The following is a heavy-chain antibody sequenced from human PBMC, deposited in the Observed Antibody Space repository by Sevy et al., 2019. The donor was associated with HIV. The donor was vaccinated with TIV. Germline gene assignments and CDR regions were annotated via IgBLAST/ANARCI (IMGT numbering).Heavy chain of an antibody. J-gene: IGHJ4*02. CDR2: VKQDGSVK. D-gene: IGHD1-20*01. CDR1: GFTLDSYW. V-gene: IGHV3-7*01. Sequence: GGSLRLSCVASGFTLDSYWMSWVRQTPGKGLEWVANVKQDGSVKYYVDSVKGRFTISRDNARNFVYLQMNSLRVDDTALYYCVRAITAHDSFWGQGTLVTVSS. CDR3: VRAITAHDSF.